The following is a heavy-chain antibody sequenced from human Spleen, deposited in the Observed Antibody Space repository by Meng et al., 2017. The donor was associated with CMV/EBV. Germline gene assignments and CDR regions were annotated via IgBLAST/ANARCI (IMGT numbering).Heavy chain of an antibody. CDR3: ARGGGGSGSYYKVDNWFDP. Sequence: GGSLRLSCAASGFTFSDYYISWIRQAPGKGLEWVSYISGSGGTIYYADSVKGRFTISRDNAKKSLYLQMSSLRAEDTAVYHCARGGGGSGSYYKVDNWFDPWGQGTQVTVSS. CDR1: GFTFSDYY. J-gene: IGHJ5*02. D-gene: IGHD3-10*01. V-gene: IGHV3-11*04. CDR2: ISGSGGTI.